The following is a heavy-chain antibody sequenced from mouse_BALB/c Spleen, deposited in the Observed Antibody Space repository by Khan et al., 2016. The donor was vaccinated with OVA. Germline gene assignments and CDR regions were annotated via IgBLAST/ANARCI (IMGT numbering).Heavy chain of an antibody. CDR1: GFSLTSSG. J-gene: IGHJ1*01. CDR2: IWAGGST. D-gene: IGHD2-1*01. CDR3: ARNYDNYVEDFEV. Sequence: QVQLKESGPGLVAPSQSLSITCTVSGFSLTSSGVHWVRQTPGKGLEWLGIIWAGGSTNYNSALMSRLSISKDNSKSQVFFKRNSLQTDDTAMYYCARNYDNYVEDFEVWGAGTTVTVSS. V-gene: IGHV2-9*02.